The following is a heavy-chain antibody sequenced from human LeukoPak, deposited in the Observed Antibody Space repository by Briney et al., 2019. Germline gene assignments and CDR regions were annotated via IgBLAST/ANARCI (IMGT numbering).Heavy chain of an antibody. CDR1: GFTFRSYW. CDR3: AREKKTEWTTGAFDM. V-gene: IGHV3-7*03. J-gene: IGHJ3*02. D-gene: IGHD3-3*01. CDR2: IKQDGSEK. Sequence: GGSLRLSCAASGFTFRSYWMSWVRQAPGKGLEWVANIKQDGSEKDYVDSVKGRFTISRDNAKNSLYLQMNSLRAEDTAVYYCAREKKTEWTTGAFDMWGQGTMVIVSS.